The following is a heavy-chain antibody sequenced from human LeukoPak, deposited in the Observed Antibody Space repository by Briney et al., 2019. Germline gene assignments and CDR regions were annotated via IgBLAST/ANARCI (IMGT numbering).Heavy chain of an antibody. CDR3: AKVVRTHYGDYDY. D-gene: IGHD4-17*01. CDR2: TRNKANSYTT. V-gene: IGHV3-72*01. J-gene: IGHJ4*02. Sequence: GGSLRLSCAASGFTFSDHRMDWVRQAPGKGLEWVGRTRNKANSYTTEYAASVKGRFTISRDDSKNSLYLQMNSLKTEDTAVYYCAKVVRTHYGDYDYWGQGTLVTVSS. CDR1: GFTFSDHR.